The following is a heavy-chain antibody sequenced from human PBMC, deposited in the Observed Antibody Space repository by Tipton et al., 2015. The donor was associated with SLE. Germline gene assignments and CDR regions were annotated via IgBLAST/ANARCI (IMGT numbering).Heavy chain of an antibody. V-gene: IGHV4-34*01. Sequence: TLSLTCAVYGGSFSGYYWSWIRQPPGKGLEWIGEITHSGSTNYNPSLKSRVTISVDTAKNQFSLKLSSVTAADTAVYYCARGGRGAAASDSFDYWGQGTLVTVSS. CDR1: GGSFSGYY. J-gene: IGHJ4*02. CDR3: ARGGRGAAASDSFDY. D-gene: IGHD6-13*01. CDR2: ITHSGST.